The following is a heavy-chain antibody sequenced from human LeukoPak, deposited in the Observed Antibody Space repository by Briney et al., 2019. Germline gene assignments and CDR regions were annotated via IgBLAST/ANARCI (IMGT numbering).Heavy chain of an antibody. CDR3: AKAVGSSWFPYYFDS. D-gene: IGHD6-13*01. V-gene: IGHV3-23*01. J-gene: IGHJ4*02. Sequence: GGSLRLSCAASGFTFRTYAMNWVRQAPGKGLEWVLGISGSGESTYYADSVKGRFTISRDNSKNTLYLQMNSLRADDTAVYYCAKAVGSSWFPYYFDSWGQGTLVTVSS. CDR2: ISGSGEST. CDR1: GFTFRTYA.